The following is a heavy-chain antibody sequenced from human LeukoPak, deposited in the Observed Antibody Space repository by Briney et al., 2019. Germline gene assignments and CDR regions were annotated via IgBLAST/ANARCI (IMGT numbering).Heavy chain of an antibody. J-gene: IGHJ4*02. CDR2: IKQGGSEK. D-gene: IGHD6-13*01. V-gene: IGHV3-7*01. CDR1: GFTFSSYW. CDR3: ARDGGEIAAADF. Sequence: GGSLRLSCAASGFTFSSYWMSWVRQAPGKGLEWVANIKQGGSEKYYVDSVKGRFTISRDNAKNSLYLQMDSLRAEDTAVYYCARDGGEIAAADFWGQGTLVTVSS.